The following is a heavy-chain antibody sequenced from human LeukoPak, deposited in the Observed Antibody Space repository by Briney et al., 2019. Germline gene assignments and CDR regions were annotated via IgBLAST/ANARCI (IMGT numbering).Heavy chain of an antibody. Sequence: GSLRLSCAASGFTVSSNYMNWVRQAPGKGLEWVSVIYSGGTTYYADSVKGRFTISRDNSKNTLYLQMNSLRAEDTAVYYCARIITGEGNTDYWGQGTLVTVSS. D-gene: IGHD7-27*01. CDR3: ARIITGEGNTDY. V-gene: IGHV3-53*01. CDR2: IYSGGTT. CDR1: GFTVSSNY. J-gene: IGHJ4*02.